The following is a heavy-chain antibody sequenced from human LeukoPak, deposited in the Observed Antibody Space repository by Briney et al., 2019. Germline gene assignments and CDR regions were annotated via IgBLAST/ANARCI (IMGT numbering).Heavy chain of an antibody. V-gene: IGHV1-69*06. CDR3: ARGNDGWPYYYYYYMDV. D-gene: IGHD1-1*01. CDR1: GGTFSSYA. CDR2: IIPIFGTA. Sequence: SVKVSCKASGGTFSSYAISWVRQAPGQGLEWMGGIIPIFGTANYAQKFQGRVTITADKSTSTAYMELSSLRSEDTAVYYCARGNDGWPYYYYYYMDVWGKGTTVTVSS. J-gene: IGHJ6*03.